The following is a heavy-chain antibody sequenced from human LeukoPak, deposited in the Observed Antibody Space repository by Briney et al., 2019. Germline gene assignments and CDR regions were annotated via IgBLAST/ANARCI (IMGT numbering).Heavy chain of an antibody. V-gene: IGHV4-59*01. Sequence: PSETLSLTCTVSAGSISSYYWNWIRQPPGKGLEWIGYIYYSGITNYNPSLKSRVTISVGTSKSQFSLTLTSVTAADTAVYYCARVGSGGAWFDFWGQGTLVSVSS. CDR1: AGSISSYY. D-gene: IGHD6-19*01. CDR3: ARVGSGGAWFDF. J-gene: IGHJ4*02. CDR2: IYYSGIT.